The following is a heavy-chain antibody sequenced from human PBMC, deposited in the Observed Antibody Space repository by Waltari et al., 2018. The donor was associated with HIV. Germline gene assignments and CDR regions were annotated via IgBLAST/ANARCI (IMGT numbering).Heavy chain of an antibody. CDR3: AKESYDFWSGQDY. Sequence: EVQLLEYGGGLVQPGGSLRLSCVASGFTFILFAMSWVRQAPGKGLEWVSAISGSGGSTYYADSVKGRFTISRDNSKNTLYLQMNSLRAEDTAVYYCAKESYDFWSGQDYWGQGTLVTVSS. D-gene: IGHD3-3*01. CDR1: GFTFILFA. CDR2: ISGSGGST. J-gene: IGHJ4*02. V-gene: IGHV3-23*01.